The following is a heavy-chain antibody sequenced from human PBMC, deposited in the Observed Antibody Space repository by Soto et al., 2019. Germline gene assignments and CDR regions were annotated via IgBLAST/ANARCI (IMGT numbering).Heavy chain of an antibody. J-gene: IGHJ1*01. V-gene: IGHV3-74*01. CDR1: GFTFSSYW. D-gene: IGHD6-13*01. Sequence: PGGSLRLSCAASGFTFSSYWMHWVRQAPGKGLVWVSRINSDGSSTSYADSVKGRFTISRDNAKNTLYLQMNSLRAEDTAVYYCARSFRYSSSWPTHRSEYFQHWGQGTLVTVSS. CDR3: ARSFRYSSSWPTHRSEYFQH. CDR2: INSDGSST.